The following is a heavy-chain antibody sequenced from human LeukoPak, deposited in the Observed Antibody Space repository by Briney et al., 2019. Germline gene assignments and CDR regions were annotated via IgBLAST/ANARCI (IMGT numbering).Heavy chain of an antibody. CDR2: IYYSGST. J-gene: IGHJ6*03. CDR1: GGSISSHY. Sequence: PSETLSLTCTVSGGSISSHYWSWIRQPPGKGLEWIGHIYYSGSTNYNPSLKSRVTISVDTSKNQFSLKLSSVTAADTAVYYCAREDYYYYMDVWGKGTTVTVSS. V-gene: IGHV4-59*11. CDR3: AREDYYYYMDV.